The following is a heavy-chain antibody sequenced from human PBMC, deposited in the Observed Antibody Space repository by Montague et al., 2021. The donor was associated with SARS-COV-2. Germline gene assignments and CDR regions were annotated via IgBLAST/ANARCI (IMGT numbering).Heavy chain of an antibody. CDR2: VHYTGST. V-gene: IGHV4-59*08. CDR3: ARLGFVELWLNLGWFDP. Sequence: SETLSLTCTVSGGSISSYYWSWIRQSPGKGLEWIGYVHYTGSTKYNPSLKSRVTMPVDTSKNQFSLELRSVTAADTAVYYCARLGFVELWLNLGWFDPWGQGTLVTVSS. J-gene: IGHJ5*02. D-gene: IGHD3-16*02. CDR1: GGSISSYY.